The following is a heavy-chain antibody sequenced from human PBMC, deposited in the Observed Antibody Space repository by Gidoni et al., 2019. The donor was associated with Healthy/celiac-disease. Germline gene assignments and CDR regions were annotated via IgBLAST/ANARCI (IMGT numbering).Heavy chain of an antibody. CDR3: ARDRYSGYDYRGY. V-gene: IGHV3-48*01. J-gene: IGHJ4*02. D-gene: IGHD5-12*01. Sequence: EVQLVESGGGLVQPGGSLRLSCAASGFTFSSYSMNWVRQAPGKGLEWVSYISSSSSTIYYADSVKGRFTISRDNAKNSLYLQMNSLRAEDTAVYYCARDRYSGYDYRGYWGQGTLVTVSS. CDR1: GFTFSSYS. CDR2: ISSSSSTI.